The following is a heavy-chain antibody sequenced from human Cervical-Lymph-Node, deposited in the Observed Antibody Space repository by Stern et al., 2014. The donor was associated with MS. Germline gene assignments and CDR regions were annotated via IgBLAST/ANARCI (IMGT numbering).Heavy chain of an antibody. CDR2: IWHDGSNK. D-gene: IGHD2-21*01. J-gene: IGHJ4*02. Sequence: MQLVESGGGVVQPGKSLRLSCAASGFIFSNYVMHWVRPAPGKGLEWVAAIWHDGSNKYYADSVKGRFTISRDNVNNTLYLQVNSLKVEDTAVYYCARDLDSTLPSIFEYWGQGTLVTVSS. V-gene: IGHV3-33*01. CDR1: GFIFSNYV. CDR3: ARDLDSTLPSIFEY.